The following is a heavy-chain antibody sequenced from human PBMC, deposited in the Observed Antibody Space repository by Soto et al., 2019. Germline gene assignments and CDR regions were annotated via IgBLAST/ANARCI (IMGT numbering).Heavy chain of an antibody. J-gene: IGHJ4*02. CDR3: VGSGYPQSPSDY. D-gene: IGHD3-3*01. CDR2: IIPIFGTA. V-gene: IGHV1-69*13. Sequence: VKVSFKASGGTFSNYAISWVRQAPGQGLEWMGGIIPIFGTANYAQKFQGRVTITADESTSTAYMELSSLRSEDTAVYYCVGSGYPQSPSDYWGQGTLVTVSS. CDR1: GGTFSNYA.